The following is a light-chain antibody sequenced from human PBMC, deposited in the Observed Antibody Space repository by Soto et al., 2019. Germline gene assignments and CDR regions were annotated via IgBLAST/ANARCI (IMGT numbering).Light chain of an antibody. V-gene: IGLV3-25*03. CDR3: QSADSSGTYVV. CDR1: ALPKQY. CDR2: KDS. J-gene: IGLJ2*01. Sequence: SYELTQPPSVSVSPGQTARITCSGDALPKQYAYWYQQKPGQAPVLVIYKDSERPSGIPERFSGSSSGTTVTLTISGVQAEDADDYYCQSADSSGTYVVFGGGTKLTVL.